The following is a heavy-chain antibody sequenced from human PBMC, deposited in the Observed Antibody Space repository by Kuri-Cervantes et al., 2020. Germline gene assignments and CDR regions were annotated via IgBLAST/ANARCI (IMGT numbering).Heavy chain of an antibody. Sequence: SETLSLTCAVYGGSFSGYYWGWIRQPPGKGLEWIGSIYHSGSTYYNPSLKSRATISVDTSKNQFSLKLSSVTAADTAVYYCARAPFDWRFDYWGQGTLVTVSS. V-gene: IGHV4-38-2*01. D-gene: IGHD3-9*01. J-gene: IGHJ4*02. CDR1: GGSFSGYY. CDR3: ARAPFDWRFDY. CDR2: IYHSGST.